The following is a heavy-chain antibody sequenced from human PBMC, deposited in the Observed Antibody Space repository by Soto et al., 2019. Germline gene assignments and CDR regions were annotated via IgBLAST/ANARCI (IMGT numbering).Heavy chain of an antibody. J-gene: IGHJ6*02. CDR3: ARALGYSGYAGMDV. CDR1: GYTFTIYG. CDR2: ISPDNGNT. V-gene: IGHV1-18*01. D-gene: IGHD5-12*01. Sequence: QVQLVQSGGEVKKPGASVKVSCKASGYTFTIYGINWVRQAPGQGLEWMGWISPDNGNTNYAQKLQGRVTITTDTSTSTAYMELRSRRSDDTAVYYCARALGYSGYAGMDVWGQGTTVTVSS.